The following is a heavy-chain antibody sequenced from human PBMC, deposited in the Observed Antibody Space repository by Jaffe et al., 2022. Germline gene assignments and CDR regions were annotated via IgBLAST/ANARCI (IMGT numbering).Heavy chain of an antibody. CDR2: ISWDGGST. Sequence: EVQLVESGGVVVQPGGSLRLSCAASGFTFDDYAMHWVRQAPGKGLEWVSLISWDGGSTYYADSVKGRFTISRDNSKNSLYLQMNSLRAEDTALYYCAKDSGYSGYDSGSDAFDIWGQGTMVTVSS. J-gene: IGHJ3*02. V-gene: IGHV3-43D*04. CDR3: AKDSGYSGYDSGSDAFDI. D-gene: IGHD5-12*01. CDR1: GFTFDDYA.